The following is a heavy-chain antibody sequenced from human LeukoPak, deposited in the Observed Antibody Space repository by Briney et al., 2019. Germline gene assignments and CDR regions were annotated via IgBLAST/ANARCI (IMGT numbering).Heavy chain of an antibody. V-gene: IGHV1-69-2*01. J-gene: IGHJ4*02. Sequence: ASVKVSCKVSGYTFTDYYMHWVQQAPGKGLEWMGLVDPEDGETIYAEKFQGRVTITADSSTDTAYMELSSLRSEDTAVYYCATGLYGDLTLFDYWGQGTLVTVSS. CDR2: VDPEDGET. D-gene: IGHD4-17*01. CDR3: ATGLYGDLTLFDY. CDR1: GYTFTDYY.